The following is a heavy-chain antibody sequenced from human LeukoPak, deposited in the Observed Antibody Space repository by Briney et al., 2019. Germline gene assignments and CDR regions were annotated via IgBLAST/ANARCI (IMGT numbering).Heavy chain of an antibody. CDR1: GYTFTGYY. CDR2: INPNSGGT. CDR3: ASQLLTGYMPDY. Sequence: ASVTVSCKASGYTFTGYYMHWVRQAPGQGLEWMGWINPNSGGTNYAQKFQGRVTMTRDTSISTAYMELSRLRSDDTAVYYCASQLLTGYMPDYWGQGTLVTVSS. D-gene: IGHD3-9*01. V-gene: IGHV1-2*02. J-gene: IGHJ4*02.